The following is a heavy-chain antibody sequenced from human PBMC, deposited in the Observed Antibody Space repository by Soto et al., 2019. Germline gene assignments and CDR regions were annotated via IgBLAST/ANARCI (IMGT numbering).Heavy chain of an antibody. Sequence: QVQLVESGGGVVQPGRSLRLSCAASGFTFSRYGMHWVRQAPGKGLEWVAVIWYDGSNKYYADSVKGRFTISRDNSKNTLYLQMNSLRAEDTAVYYWASSRTLYGAGSYGGMDVWGQGTTVTVSS. D-gene: IGHD3-10*01. CDR1: GFTFSRYG. CDR2: IWYDGSNK. J-gene: IGHJ6*02. CDR3: ASSRTLYGAGSYGGMDV. V-gene: IGHV3-33*01.